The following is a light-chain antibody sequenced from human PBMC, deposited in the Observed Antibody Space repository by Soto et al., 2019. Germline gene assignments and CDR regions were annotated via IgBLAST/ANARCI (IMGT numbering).Light chain of an antibody. CDR3: QQYNSWPLA. CDR1: QSVNSN. CDR2: GAS. J-gene: IGKJ4*01. Sequence: ETVLTQFPATLSVSPGERATLSCRASQSVNSNLAWYQQKFGQAPRLLLYGASTRATGIPARFSGSGSGTDFTRSISSLQSEDCAVDYCQQYNSWPLAFGGGTKVEIK. V-gene: IGKV3-15*01.